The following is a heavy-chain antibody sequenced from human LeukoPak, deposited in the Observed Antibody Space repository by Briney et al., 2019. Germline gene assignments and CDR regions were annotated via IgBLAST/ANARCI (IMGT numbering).Heavy chain of an antibody. V-gene: IGHV3-7*01. Sequence: GGSLRLSCAASGFSFSYFWMSWVRQPPGKGLGWVANIKEDGTEKYYVDSVKGRFTISRDNAKKSLFLQMNSLRAEDTAVYYCARDAEVGTLFGVLSRYNWFDPWGQGALVTVSS. CDR2: IKEDGTEK. CDR1: GFSFSYFW. J-gene: IGHJ5*02. CDR3: ARDAEVGTLFGVLSRYNWFDP. D-gene: IGHD3-3*01.